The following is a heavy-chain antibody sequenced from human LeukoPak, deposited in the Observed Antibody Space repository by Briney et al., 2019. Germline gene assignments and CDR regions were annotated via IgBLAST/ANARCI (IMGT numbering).Heavy chain of an antibody. CDR1: GGSFSSYY. CDR3: ARFDYYDSSGIDY. V-gene: IGHV4-34*01. D-gene: IGHD3-22*01. CDR2: INHSGST. J-gene: IGHJ4*02. Sequence: SETLSLTCAVYGGSFSSYYWSWIRQPPGKGLEWIGEINHSGSTNYNPSLKSRVTISVDTSKNQFSLKLSSVTAADTAVYYCARFDYYDSSGIDYWGQGTLVTVSS.